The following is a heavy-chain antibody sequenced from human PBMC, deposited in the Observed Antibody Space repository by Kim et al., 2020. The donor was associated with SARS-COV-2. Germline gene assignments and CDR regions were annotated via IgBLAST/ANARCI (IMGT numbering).Heavy chain of an antibody. D-gene: IGHD2-2*01. V-gene: IGHV1-2*02. CDR2: INPNSGGT. CDR1: GYTFTGYY. Sequence: ASVKVSCKASGYTFTGYYMHWVRQAPGQGLEWMGWINPNSGGTNYAQKFQGRVTMTRDTSISTAYMELSRLRSDDTAVYYCARALRGCSSTSCAELGWFDPWGQGTLVTVSS. J-gene: IGHJ5*02. CDR3: ARALRGCSSTSCAELGWFDP.